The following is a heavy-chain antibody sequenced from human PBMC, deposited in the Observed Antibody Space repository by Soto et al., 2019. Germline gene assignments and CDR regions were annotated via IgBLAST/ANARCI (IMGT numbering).Heavy chain of an antibody. CDR2: ISYDGSNK. Sequence: SGGSLRLSCAASGFTFSSYGMHWVRQAPGKGLEWVAVISYDGSNKYYADSVKGRFTISRDNSKNTLYLQMNSLRAEDTAVYYCAKTVTQDYGDYPGNHYYYYYGMDVWGQGTTVTVSS. D-gene: IGHD4-17*01. V-gene: IGHV3-30*18. CDR1: GFTFSSYG. J-gene: IGHJ6*02. CDR3: AKTVTQDYGDYPGNHYYYYYGMDV.